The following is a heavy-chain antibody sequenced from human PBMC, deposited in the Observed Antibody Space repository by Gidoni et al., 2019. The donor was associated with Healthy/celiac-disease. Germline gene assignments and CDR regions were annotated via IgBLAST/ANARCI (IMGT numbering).Heavy chain of an antibody. Sequence: EVQLVESGGGLVQPGGSLRLSCADSGFTFSSYEMNWVRQAPGKGLEWVSYISSSGSTIYYADSVKGRFTISRDNAKNSLYLQMNSLRAEDTAVYYCARDPGYLGFPSGPKLNDAFDIWGQGTMVTVSS. J-gene: IGHJ3*02. D-gene: IGHD5-12*01. V-gene: IGHV3-48*03. CDR1: GFTFSSYE. CDR2: ISSSGSTI. CDR3: ARDPGYLGFPSGPKLNDAFDI.